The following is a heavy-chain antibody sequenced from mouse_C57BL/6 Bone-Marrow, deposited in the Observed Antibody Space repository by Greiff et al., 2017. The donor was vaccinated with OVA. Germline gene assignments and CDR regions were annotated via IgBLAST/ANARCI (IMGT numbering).Heavy chain of an antibody. CDR2: IRPGSGST. Sequence: VQLVESGAELMKPGASVKLSCKASGYTFTGYWMDWVKQRPGHGLEWIGEIRPGSGSTNYNEKFKGKATFTADTSSNTASMQLSSLTKDDAPINDWARGDYYGNSSHCYAGDCWGEGTAVTVSS. J-gene: IGHJ4*01. CDR3: ARGDYYGNSSHCYAGDC. D-gene: IGHD1-1*01. CDR1: GYTFTGYW. V-gene: IGHV1-9*01.